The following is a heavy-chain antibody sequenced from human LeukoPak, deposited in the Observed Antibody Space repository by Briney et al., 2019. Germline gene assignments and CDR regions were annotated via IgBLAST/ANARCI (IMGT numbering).Heavy chain of an antibody. CDR3: AREGYGGNSFAFDI. Sequence: SVKVSCKASGGTFSSYASSWVRQAPGQGLEWMGGIIPIFGTANYAQKFQGRVTITTDESTSTAYMELSSLRSEDTAVYYCAREGYGGNSFAFDIWGQGTMVTASS. CDR1: GGTFSSYA. V-gene: IGHV1-69*05. J-gene: IGHJ3*02. CDR2: IIPIFGTA. D-gene: IGHD4-23*01.